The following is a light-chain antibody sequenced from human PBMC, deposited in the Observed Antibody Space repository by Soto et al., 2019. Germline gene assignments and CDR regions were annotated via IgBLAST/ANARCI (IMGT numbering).Light chain of an antibody. Sequence: DIQMTQSPSTLSASVGDRVTITCRASQSVSTWLAWYQQKPGKVPKLLIYKAYSLESGVPSRFSGSGSGTEFTLAISSRQPDEFATYYCQQYNSNPLTFGGGTKVEIK. CDR2: KAY. CDR3: QQYNSNPLT. CDR1: QSVSTW. V-gene: IGKV1-5*03. J-gene: IGKJ4*01.